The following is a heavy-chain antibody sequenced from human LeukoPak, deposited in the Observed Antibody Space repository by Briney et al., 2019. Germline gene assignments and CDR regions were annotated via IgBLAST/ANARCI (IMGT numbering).Heavy chain of an antibody. CDR1: GFTFSSYG. V-gene: IGHV3-33*06. J-gene: IGHJ4*02. Sequence: PGGSLRLSCAASGFTFSSYGMHWVRQAPGKGLEWVAAILSDGSKEFYADSVKGRFTISRDNSKNTLYLQMNSLRAEDTAVYYCAKLYYDILTGYSYYFDYWGQGTLVTVSS. D-gene: IGHD3-9*01. CDR3: AKLYYDILTGYSYYFDY. CDR2: ILSDGSKE.